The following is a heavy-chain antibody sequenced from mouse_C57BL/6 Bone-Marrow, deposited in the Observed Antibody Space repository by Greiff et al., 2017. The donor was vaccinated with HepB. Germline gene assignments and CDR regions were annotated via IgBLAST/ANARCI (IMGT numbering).Heavy chain of an antibody. Sequence: VQLQQSGAELVRPGASVKLSCTASGFNIKDDYMHWVKQRPEQGLEWIGWIDPENGDTEYASKFQGKVTITADTSSNTAYLQLSSLTSEDTAVYYCTTYGSSSWFAYWGQGTLVTVSA. D-gene: IGHD1-1*01. J-gene: IGHJ3*01. V-gene: IGHV14-4*01. CDR3: TTYGSSSWFAY. CDR2: IDPENGDT. CDR1: GFNIKDDY.